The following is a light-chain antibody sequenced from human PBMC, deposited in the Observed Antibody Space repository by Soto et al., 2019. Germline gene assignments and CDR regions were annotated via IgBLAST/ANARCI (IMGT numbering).Light chain of an antibody. CDR3: QQFNSYPIT. CDR1: EDISSF. J-gene: IGKJ5*01. V-gene: IGKV1-9*01. Sequence: DIQLTQSPSFLSASVGDRVTITCRASEDISSFLTWYHQKPGKIPKLLISAASTLQSGVPSRFSGSGSGTELPLTISGLHPEDFATYFFQQFNSYPITFGQGTRLEI. CDR2: AAS.